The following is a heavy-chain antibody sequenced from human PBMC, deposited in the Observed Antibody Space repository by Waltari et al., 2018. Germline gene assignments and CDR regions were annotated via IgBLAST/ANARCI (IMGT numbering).Heavy chain of an antibody. CDR2: ISSSSSTI. V-gene: IGHV3-48*01. CDR3: ARDDSSFFDY. J-gene: IGHJ4*02. D-gene: IGHD6-13*01. Sequence: EVQLVESGGGLVQPGGSLRLSCAASGFTFSRYSLNWVRQAPGKGLEWVSYISSSSSTIYYADSVKGRFTISRDNAKNSLYLQMNSLRAEDTAVYYCARDDSSFFDYWGQGTLVTVSS. CDR1: GFTFSRYS.